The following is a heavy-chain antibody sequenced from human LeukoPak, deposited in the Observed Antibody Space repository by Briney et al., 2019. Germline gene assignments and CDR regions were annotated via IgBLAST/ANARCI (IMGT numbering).Heavy chain of an antibody. J-gene: IGHJ4*02. CDR3: SRDHGDYSFDY. CDR1: GFAFAQYM. Sequence: GGSLRLSCATSGFAFAQYMMHWVRQAPGKGLEWVSLITWDGATTLYSGSVKGRFTISRDNSKNTLFLQMNSLRAEDTAVYYCSRDHGDYSFDYWGQGTLVTVSS. V-gene: IGHV3-43*01. D-gene: IGHD4-17*01. CDR2: ITWDGATT.